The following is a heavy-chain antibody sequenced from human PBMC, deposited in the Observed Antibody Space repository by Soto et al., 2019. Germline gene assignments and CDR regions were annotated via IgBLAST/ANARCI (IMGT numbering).Heavy chain of an antibody. Sequence: GASVKVSCKVSGYTLTELSMHWVRQAPGKGLEWMGGFDPEDGETIYAQKFQGRVTMTEDTSTDTAYMELSSLRSEDTAVYYCATFYDFWSGYSPPGDYWGQGTLVTVSS. J-gene: IGHJ4*02. CDR1: GYTLTELS. V-gene: IGHV1-24*01. D-gene: IGHD3-3*01. CDR3: ATFYDFWSGYSPPGDY. CDR2: FDPEDGET.